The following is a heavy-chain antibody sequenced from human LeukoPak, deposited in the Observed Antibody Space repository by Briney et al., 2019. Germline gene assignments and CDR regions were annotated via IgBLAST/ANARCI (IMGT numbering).Heavy chain of an antibody. D-gene: IGHD5-12*01. J-gene: IGHJ4*02. CDR2: INPNSGGT. CDR3: ARDPPGYVKTLDY. V-gene: IGHV1-2*02. CDR1: GYTFTGYY. Sequence: ASVKVSCKASGYTFTGYYMHWVRQAPGQGPEWMGWINPNSGGTNYAQKFQGRVTMTRDTSISTAYMELSRLRSDDTAVYYCARDPPGYVKTLDYWGQGTLVTVSS.